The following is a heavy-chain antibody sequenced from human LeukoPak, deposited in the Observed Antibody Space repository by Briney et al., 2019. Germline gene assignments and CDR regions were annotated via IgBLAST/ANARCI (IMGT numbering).Heavy chain of an antibody. Sequence: SGTLSLTCGVSGGSITTTNYWSWVRQPPGGGLEWIGEISLAGRTRYNPSLKSRVNISIDESKNQFSLKLSSVTAADTAVYYCARIRRWSGLLLWGQGTLVTVSS. V-gene: IGHV4-4*02. CDR1: GGSITTTNY. CDR2: ISLAGRT. CDR3: ARIRRWSGLLL. J-gene: IGHJ4*02. D-gene: IGHD3-3*01.